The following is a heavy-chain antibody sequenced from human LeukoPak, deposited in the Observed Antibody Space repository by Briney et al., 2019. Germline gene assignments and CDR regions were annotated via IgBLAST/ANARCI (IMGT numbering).Heavy chain of an antibody. J-gene: IGHJ4*02. Sequence: ASVKVSCKASGYTFTSYDINWVRQAPGQGLEWMGWMNPNSGNTVYAQKFQGRVTMTRNTSISTAYMELSSLRSEDTAVYYCARGYYYDSSGSFPSGFDYWGQGTLVSVSS. D-gene: IGHD3-22*01. CDR2: MNPNSGNT. CDR3: ARGYYYDSSGSFPSGFDY. CDR1: GYTFTSYD. V-gene: IGHV1-8*01.